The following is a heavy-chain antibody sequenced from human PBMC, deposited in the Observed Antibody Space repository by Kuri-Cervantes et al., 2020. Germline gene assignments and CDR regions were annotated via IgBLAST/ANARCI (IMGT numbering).Heavy chain of an antibody. D-gene: IGHD1-26*01. J-gene: IGHJ5*02. V-gene: IGHV1-69*13. CDR1: GGTFSSYA. CDR2: IIPIFGTA. Sequence: SVKVSCRASGGTFSSYAISWVRQAPGQGLEWMGGIIPIFGTANYAQKFQGRVTITADESTSTAYMELSSLRSEDTAVYYCVAGVVGEINWFDPWGQGTLVTVSS. CDR3: VAGVVGEINWFDP.